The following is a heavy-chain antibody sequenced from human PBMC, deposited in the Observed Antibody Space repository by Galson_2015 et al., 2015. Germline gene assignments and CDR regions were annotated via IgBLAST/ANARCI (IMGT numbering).Heavy chain of an antibody. D-gene: IGHD3-9*01. CDR2: IHSDGSTR. J-gene: IGHJ4*02. CDR1: GFTFSNHW. CDR3: ARAGHFDWLGYFDY. V-gene: IGHV3-74*01. Sequence: SLRLSCAASGFTFSNHWMHWVRHAPGKGLVWVSRIHSDGSTRNYADSVKGRFTISRDNAKNTLYLQMDSLRAEDTAVYYCARAGHFDWLGYFDYWGQGSLVTVSS.